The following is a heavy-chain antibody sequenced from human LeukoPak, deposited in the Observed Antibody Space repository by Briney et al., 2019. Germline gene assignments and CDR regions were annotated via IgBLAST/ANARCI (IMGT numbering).Heavy chain of an antibody. CDR1: GGSISSSSYY. V-gene: IGHV4-39*07. J-gene: IGHJ6*03. Sequence: SETLSLTCTVSGGSISSSSYYWSWIRQPPGKGLEWIGEINHSGSTNYNPSLKSRVTISVDTSKNQFSLKLSSVTAADTAVYYCARRLTWYYYYYMDVWGKGTTVTVSS. CDR3: ARRLTWYYYYYMDV. D-gene: IGHD3-9*01. CDR2: INHSGST.